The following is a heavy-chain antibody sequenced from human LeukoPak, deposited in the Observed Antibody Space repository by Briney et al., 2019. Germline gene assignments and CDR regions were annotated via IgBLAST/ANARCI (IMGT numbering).Heavy chain of an antibody. CDR1: GFTFDDYA. Sequence: GRSLRLSCAASGFTFDDYAMHWVRQAPGKGLEWVSGISWNSGSIGYADSVKGRFTISRDNAKNSLYLQMNSLRAEDTALYYCAKDSAGGYSSDLYYYYGMDVWGQGTTVTVSS. D-gene: IGHD6-19*01. CDR3: AKDSAGGYSSDLYYYYGMDV. J-gene: IGHJ6*02. CDR2: ISWNSGSI. V-gene: IGHV3-9*01.